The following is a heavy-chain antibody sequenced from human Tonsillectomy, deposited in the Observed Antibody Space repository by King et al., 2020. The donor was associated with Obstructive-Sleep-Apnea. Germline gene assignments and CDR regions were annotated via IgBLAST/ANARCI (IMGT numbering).Heavy chain of an antibody. J-gene: IGHJ4*02. CDR3: ARGGDSSGYYYYFDY. CDR2: INPGGGGK. CDR1: GYTFTNYY. V-gene: IGHV1-46*01. Sequence: VQLVESGAEVKKPGASVKVSCKASGYTFTNYYIHWVRQAPGQGLEWMGVINPGGGGKTFAQKFQGRVTMTRDTSTRTVYVELRSLTSEDTAVYYCARGGDSSGYYYYFDYWGQGTLVTVSS. D-gene: IGHD3-22*01.